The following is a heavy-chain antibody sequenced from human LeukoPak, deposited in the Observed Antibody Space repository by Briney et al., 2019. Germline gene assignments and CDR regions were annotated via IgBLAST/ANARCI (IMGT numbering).Heavy chain of an antibody. CDR2: IWYDGNKK. V-gene: IGHV3-33*01. Sequence: PGRSLRLSCAAPGFLFSTYGMHWVRQAPGKGLEWVAVIWYDGNKKYYTDSVKGRFTISRDNPKNTVYLQMNSLRAEDTAVYYCARASGGFDYWGQGTLVTVSS. CDR1: GFLFSTYG. CDR3: ARASGGFDY. J-gene: IGHJ4*02.